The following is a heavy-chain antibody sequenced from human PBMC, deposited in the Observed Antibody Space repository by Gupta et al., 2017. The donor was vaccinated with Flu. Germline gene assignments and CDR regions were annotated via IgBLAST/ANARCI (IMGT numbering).Heavy chain of an antibody. J-gene: IGHJ6*02. Sequence: APGKGLEWVSLISWDGGSTYYADSVKGRFTISRDNSKNSLYLQMNSLRTEDTALYYCAMVYDYSNYHVGRDHYYYYGMDVWGQGTTVTVSS. V-gene: IGHV3-43*01. CDR3: AMVYDYSNYHVGRDHYYYYGMDV. D-gene: IGHD4-4*01. CDR2: ISWDGGST.